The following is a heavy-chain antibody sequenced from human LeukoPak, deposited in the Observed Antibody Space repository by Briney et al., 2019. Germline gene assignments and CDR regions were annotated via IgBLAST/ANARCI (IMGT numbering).Heavy chain of an antibody. CDR1: GYTLTELS. D-gene: IGHD3-22*01. CDR2: FDPEDGET. Sequence: ASVKVSCKVSGYTLTELSMHWVRQAPGKGLEWMGGFDPEDGETIYAQKFQGRVTMTEDTSTDTAYMELSSLRSEDTAVYYCATGYYDSSGYSRHPRAFDYWGQGTLVTVSS. V-gene: IGHV1-24*01. CDR3: ATGYYDSSGYSRHPRAFDY. J-gene: IGHJ4*02.